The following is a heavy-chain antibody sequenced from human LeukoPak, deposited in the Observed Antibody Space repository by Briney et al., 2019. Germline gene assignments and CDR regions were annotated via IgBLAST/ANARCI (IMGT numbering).Heavy chain of an antibody. V-gene: IGHV4-59*08. D-gene: IGHD3-3*01. Sequence: SETLSLTCTVSGGSISSYYWSWIRQPPGKGLERIGYIYYSGSTNYNPSLKSRVTISVDTSKNQFSLKLSSVTAADTAVYYCARLKGSYDFWSGRYYFDYWGQGTLVTVSS. CDR1: GGSISSYY. CDR3: ARLKGSYDFWSGRYYFDY. CDR2: IYYSGST. J-gene: IGHJ4*02.